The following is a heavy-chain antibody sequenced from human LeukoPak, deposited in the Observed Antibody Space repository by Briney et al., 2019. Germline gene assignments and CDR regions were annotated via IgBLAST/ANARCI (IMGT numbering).Heavy chain of an antibody. CDR2: IIPIFGTA. CDR3: ARAPPVDPYYYYGMDV. V-gene: IGHV1-69*13. CDR1: GGTFSSYA. Sequence: SVKVSCKASGGTFSSYAISWVRQAPGQGLEWMGGIIPIFGTANYAQKFQGRVTITADESTSTAYMELSSLRSEDTAVYYCARAPPVDPYYYYGMDVWGQGTTVTVSS. D-gene: IGHD4-23*01. J-gene: IGHJ6*02.